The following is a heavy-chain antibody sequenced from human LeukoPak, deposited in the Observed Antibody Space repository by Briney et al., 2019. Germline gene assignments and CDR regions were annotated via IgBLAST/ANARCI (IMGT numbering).Heavy chain of an antibody. V-gene: IGHV3-33*01. J-gene: IGHJ3*02. Sequence: QSGGSLRLSCAAPGFTFSSYGMHRVRQAPGKGLERVAVIWYDGSNNYYADSVKGRFTISRDKSKNTMYRQMNTLKAEDTAVYYCARAHEWFGELVTFDIWGQGTMVTVSS. CDR1: GFTFSSYG. CDR3: ARAHEWFGELVTFDI. CDR2: IWYDGSNN. D-gene: IGHD3-10*01.